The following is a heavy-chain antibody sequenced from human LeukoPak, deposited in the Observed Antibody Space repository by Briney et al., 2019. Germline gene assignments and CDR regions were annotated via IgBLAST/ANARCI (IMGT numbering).Heavy chain of an antibody. CDR3: ARGGVPANSGWSTTPGAFDI. V-gene: IGHV1-8*03. D-gene: IGHD6-19*01. J-gene: IGHJ3*02. CDR2: MNPNSGNT. CDR1: GYTFTSYD. Sequence: GASVKVSCKASGYTFTSYDINWVRQATGQGLEWMGWMNPNSGNTGYAQKVQGRVTITRNTSISTAYMELSSLRSEDTAVYYCARGGVPANSGWSTTPGAFDIWGQGTMVTVSS.